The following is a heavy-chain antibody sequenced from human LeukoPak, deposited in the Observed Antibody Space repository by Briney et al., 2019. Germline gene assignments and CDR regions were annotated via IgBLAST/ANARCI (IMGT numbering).Heavy chain of an antibody. D-gene: IGHD2-15*01. J-gene: IGHJ4*02. CDR2: IIPFFGTA. CDR3: ARSNCSGGSCYTLYYGYSYEPFDY. V-gene: IGHV1-69*06. Sequence: SVKVSCKASGGTFASFAISWVRQAPGQGLEWMGGIIPFFGTANYAQKFQGRVTITADKSTSTAYMELSSLRSEDTAVYYCARSNCSGGSCYTLYYGYSYEPFDYWGRGTLVTVSS. CDR1: GGTFASFA.